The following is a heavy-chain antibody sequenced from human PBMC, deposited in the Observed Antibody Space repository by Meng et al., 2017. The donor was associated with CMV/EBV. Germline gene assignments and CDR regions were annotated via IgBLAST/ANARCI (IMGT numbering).Heavy chain of an antibody. CDR2: ISHSGSA. V-gene: IGHV4-38-2*02. D-gene: IGHD3-3*01. CDR3: ATLLPRITPAGRTYGIDV. Sequence: SESLSLTCTVSGYSISSGYYWGWIRQPPGKRLEWIGSISHSGSAYYDPSPKSRVTISADSSKNQISLKLNSGTAADTAMYYCATLLPRITPAGRTYGIDVWGQGTTVTVSS. J-gene: IGHJ6*02. CDR1: GYSISSGYY.